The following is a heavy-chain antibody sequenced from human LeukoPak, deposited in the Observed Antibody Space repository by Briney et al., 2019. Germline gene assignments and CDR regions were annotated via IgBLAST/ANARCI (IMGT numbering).Heavy chain of an antibody. Sequence: ASVKVSCKTSGYSFTSYYIHWVRPAPGQGLEWMGWIYPSSGGTEYAQKFQGRVTMTGDTSISTAYMELSRLRSDDTAVYYCARDRGSSWYVDYWGQGTLVTVSS. CDR3: ARDRGSSWYVDY. D-gene: IGHD6-13*01. CDR2: IYPSSGGT. J-gene: IGHJ4*02. CDR1: GYSFTSYY. V-gene: IGHV1-2*02.